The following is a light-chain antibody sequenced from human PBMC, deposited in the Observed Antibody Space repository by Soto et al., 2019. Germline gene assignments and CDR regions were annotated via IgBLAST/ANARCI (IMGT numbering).Light chain of an antibody. V-gene: IGLV1-47*01. CDR1: SSNIGSNY. J-gene: IGLJ1*01. Sequence: QSVLTQPPSASGTPGQRVTISCSGSSSNIGSNYVYWYQQLPGTAPKLLIYRNNPRPSGVPDRFSGSKSGTSASLAISGLRSEDEADYYCAAWDDSLRGVFGTGTKVTVL. CDR3: AAWDDSLRGV. CDR2: RNN.